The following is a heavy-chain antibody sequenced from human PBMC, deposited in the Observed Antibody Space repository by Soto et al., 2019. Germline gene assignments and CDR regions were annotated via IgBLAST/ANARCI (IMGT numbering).Heavy chain of an antibody. CDR2: IIPIFGTA. Sequence: QVQLVQSGAEVKKPGSSVKVSCKASGGTFSSYAISWVRQAPGQGLEWMGGIIPIFGTANYAQKFQGRVTITADESASTGDMEPSSLRAEDTAVDYCASGDIVVVVAATRSYFQHWGQGTLVTVSS. CDR3: ASGDIVVVVAATRSYFQH. V-gene: IGHV1-69*12. CDR1: GGTFSSYA. D-gene: IGHD2-15*01. J-gene: IGHJ1*01.